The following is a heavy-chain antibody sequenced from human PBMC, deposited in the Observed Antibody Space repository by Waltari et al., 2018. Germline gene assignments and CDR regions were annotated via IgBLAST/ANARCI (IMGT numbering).Heavy chain of an antibody. J-gene: IGHJ4*02. CDR3: CSVQVPLAIAN. V-gene: IGHV3-23*01. CDR2: ISGGGGTT. D-gene: IGHD1-1*01. Sequence: EVQLLESGGGLVQPGGSLTLSCAAPGLTFYISAMIWVRQAPGEGLEWVSSISGGGGTTEYADSVEGRFTVSRDNSKNTASLQMDSLRAEDTALYYCCSVQVPLAIANCGQGTLVTVAS. CDR1: GLTFYISA.